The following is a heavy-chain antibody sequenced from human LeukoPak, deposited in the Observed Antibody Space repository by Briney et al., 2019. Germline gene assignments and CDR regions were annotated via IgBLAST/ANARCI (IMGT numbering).Heavy chain of an antibody. CDR1: GFTFSSYS. J-gene: IGHJ6*02. D-gene: IGHD1-26*01. CDR2: ISSSSSYI. CDR3: AGGYSGRYSYYYYGMDV. V-gene: IGHV3-21*01. Sequence: PGGSLRLSCAASGFTFSSYSMNWVRQAPGKGLEWVSSISSSSSYIYYADSVKGRFTISIDNAKNSLYLQMNSLRAEDTAVYYCAGGYSGRYSYYYYGMDVWGQGTTVTVSS.